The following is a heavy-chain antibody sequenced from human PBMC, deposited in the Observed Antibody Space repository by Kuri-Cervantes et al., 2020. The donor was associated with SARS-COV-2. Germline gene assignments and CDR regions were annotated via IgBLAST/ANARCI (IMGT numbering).Heavy chain of an antibody. CDR1: GGSISSGGYY. D-gene: IGHD4-17*01. J-gene: IGHJ4*02. CDR3: ARGRTTDLDS. CDR2: IYYDGRT. Sequence: ESLKISCTVSGGSISSGGYYWGWIRQPPGKGLEFIGTIYYDGRTYYNTSLKSRVTISVDTSKNQFSLKLSSVTAADTGLYFCARGRTTDLDSWGQGTLVTVSS. V-gene: IGHV4-39*01.